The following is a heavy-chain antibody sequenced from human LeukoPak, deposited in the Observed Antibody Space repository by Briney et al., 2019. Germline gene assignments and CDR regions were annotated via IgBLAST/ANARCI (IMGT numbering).Heavy chain of an antibody. CDR2: IYSGGST. V-gene: IGHV3-66*01. Sequence: GGSLRLSCAASGFTVSSNYMSWVRQAPGKGLEWVSVIYSGGSTYYADSVKGRLTISRDNSKNTLYLQMNSLRAEDTAVYYCARAPGGIAVATGDYWGQGTLVTVSS. CDR1: GFTVSSNY. D-gene: IGHD6-19*01. J-gene: IGHJ4*02. CDR3: ARAPGGIAVATGDY.